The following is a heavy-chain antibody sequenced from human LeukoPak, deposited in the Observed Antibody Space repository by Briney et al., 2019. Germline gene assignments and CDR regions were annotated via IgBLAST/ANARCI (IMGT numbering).Heavy chain of an antibody. Sequence: KPSETLSLTCTVSGGSISSYYWSWIRQPPGKGLEWIGYIYYSGSTNYNPSLKSRVTISVDTSKNQFSLKMSSVTAADTAVYYCARLTRTTAAGSIPFDYRGQGTLVTVSS. CDR3: ARLTRTTAAGSIPFDY. V-gene: IGHV4-59*08. CDR1: GGSISSYY. D-gene: IGHD6-13*01. J-gene: IGHJ4*02. CDR2: IYYSGST.